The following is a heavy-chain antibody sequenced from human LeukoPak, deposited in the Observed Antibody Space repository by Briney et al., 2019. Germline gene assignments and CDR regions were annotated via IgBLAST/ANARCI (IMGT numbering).Heavy chain of an antibody. J-gene: IGHJ3*02. CDR3: AIIAGGDAFDI. V-gene: IGHV3-33*01. CDR2: IWYDGSNK. D-gene: IGHD6-13*01. CDR1: GFTFSSYG. Sequence: PGGSLRLSCAASGFTFSSYGMHWVRQAPGKGLEWVAVIWYDGSNKYYADSVKGRFTISRDNSKNTLYLQMNSLRAEDTAVYYCAIIAGGDAFDIWGQGTMVTVSS.